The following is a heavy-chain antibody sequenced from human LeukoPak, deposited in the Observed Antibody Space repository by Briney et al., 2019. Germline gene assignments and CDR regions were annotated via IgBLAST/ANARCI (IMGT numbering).Heavy chain of an antibody. CDR3: ARRSPLGGFYDY. J-gene: IGHJ4*02. V-gene: IGHV3-74*01. Sequence: GGSLRLSCATSKFTFSNYWMHWVRRVPGKGLVWVSRINGDGSTTLYADSVKGRFTISRDNAKDTLYLEMNSLRAEDTALYYCARRSPLGGFYDYWGQGTLVTVSS. D-gene: IGHD3-16*01. CDR1: KFTFSNYW. CDR2: INGDGSTT.